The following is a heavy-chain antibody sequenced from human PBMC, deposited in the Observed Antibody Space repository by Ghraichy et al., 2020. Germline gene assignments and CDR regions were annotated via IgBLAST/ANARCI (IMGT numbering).Heavy chain of an antibody. J-gene: IGHJ4*01. CDR3: ARGLSYYYDSSGIDY. CDR2: ISSSSSYI. Sequence: GGSLRLSCAASGFTFSSYSMNWVRQAPGKGLEWVSSISSSSSYIYYADSVKGRFTISRDNAKNSLYLQMNSLRAEDTAVYYCARGLSYYYDSSGIDYWGQGTLVTVSS. V-gene: IGHV3-21*01. D-gene: IGHD3-22*01. CDR1: GFTFSSYS.